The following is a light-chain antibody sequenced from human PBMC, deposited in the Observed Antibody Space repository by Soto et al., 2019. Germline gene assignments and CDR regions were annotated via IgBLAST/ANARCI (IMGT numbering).Light chain of an antibody. J-gene: IGKJ2*01. Sequence: EIVLTQSPGTLSLSPGERATLSCRASQSISSSYLAWYQQKPGQAPRLLIYAASSRATGIPDMFSGSGSGTDFTLTISRLAPEDFAVYYCQEYGSSSYTFGQGTQWEIK. CDR2: AAS. CDR1: QSISSSY. V-gene: IGKV3-20*01. CDR3: QEYGSSSYT.